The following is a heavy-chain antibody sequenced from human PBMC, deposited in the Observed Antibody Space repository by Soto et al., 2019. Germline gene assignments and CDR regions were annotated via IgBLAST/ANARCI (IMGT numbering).Heavy chain of an antibody. V-gene: IGHV3-15*01. CDR3: TTGRYSDNGNSYFSLLV. Sequence: GGSLRLSCTASGFSFTNAGMSWVRQAPGKGLEWVGRINSKPDGGTTDYAAPVKGRFTISRDDSINTLYLQMNTLETEDTAVYYCTTGRYSDNGNSYFSLLVWGRGTLVTVSS. CDR2: INSKPDGGTT. CDR1: GFSFTNAG. D-gene: IGHD3-22*01. J-gene: IGHJ4*01.